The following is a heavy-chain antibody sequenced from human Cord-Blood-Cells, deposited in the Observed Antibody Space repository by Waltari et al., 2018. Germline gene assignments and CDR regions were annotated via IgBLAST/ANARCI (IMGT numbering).Heavy chain of an antibody. CDR1: GGSISSSSSY. V-gene: IGHV4-39*01. D-gene: IGHD6-6*01. CDR2: IYYSGST. J-gene: IGHJ3*02. Sequence: QLQLQESGPGLVKPSETLSLTCTVSGGSISSSSSYWGWIRQPPGKGLEWIGSIYYSGSTYYNPSLKSRVTISVDTSKNQFSLKLSSVTAADTAVYYCARQLIAARPNDAFDIWGQGTMVTVSS. CDR3: ARQLIAARPNDAFDI.